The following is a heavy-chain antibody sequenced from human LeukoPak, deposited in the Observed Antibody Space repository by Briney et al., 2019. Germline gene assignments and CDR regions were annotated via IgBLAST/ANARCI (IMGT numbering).Heavy chain of an antibody. CDR2: IWYDGSNK. CDR1: GFTFSSYG. Sequence: GGSLRLSCAASGFTFSSYGMHWVRQAPGKGLEWVAVIWYDGSNKYYADSVKGRFTISRDNSKNTLYLQMNSLRAEDTAVYYCARGGAVAGLDYWGQGTRSPSPQ. D-gene: IGHD6-19*01. J-gene: IGHJ4*02. CDR3: ARGGAVAGLDY. V-gene: IGHV3-33*01.